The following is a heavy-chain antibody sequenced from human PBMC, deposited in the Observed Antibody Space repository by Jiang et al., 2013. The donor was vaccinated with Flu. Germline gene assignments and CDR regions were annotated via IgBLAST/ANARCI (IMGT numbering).Heavy chain of an antibody. D-gene: IGHD4-17*01. CDR2: INWNGGST. CDR1: GFTFDDYG. CDR3: ARALWGTTVTTRGYYYMDV. J-gene: IGHJ6*03. Sequence: QLLESGGGVVRPGGSLRLSCAASGFTFDDYGMSWVRQAPGKGLEWVSGINWNGGSTGYADSVKGRFTISRDNAKNSLYLQMNSLRDEDTAVYYCARALWGTTVTTRGYYYMDVWGKGTTVTVSS. V-gene: IGHV3-20*04.